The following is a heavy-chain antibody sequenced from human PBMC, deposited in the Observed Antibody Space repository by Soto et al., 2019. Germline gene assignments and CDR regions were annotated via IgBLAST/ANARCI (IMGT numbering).Heavy chain of an antibody. D-gene: IGHD2-2*01. CDR1: GFNFGYYG. Sequence: QVQLVESGGGVVQPGRPLRLSCEASGFNFGYYGMHWVRQAPGKGLEWVAIISYDGKDKYYTDSVKGRFTISRDNSKNTLYLQMDSLKPEDTAVYYCAEKRIGGYCSTNRCYVLQHWGQGTLVTVSS. CDR2: ISYDGKDK. J-gene: IGHJ1*01. CDR3: AEKRIGGYCSTNRCYVLQH. V-gene: IGHV3-30*03.